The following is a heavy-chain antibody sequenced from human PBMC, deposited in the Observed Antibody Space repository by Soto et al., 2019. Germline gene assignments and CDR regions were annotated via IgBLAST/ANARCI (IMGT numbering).Heavy chain of an antibody. Sequence: QVQLVQSEAEVTRPGASMKISCKTSGYSFLSYFIHWVRQAPGQGLEWMGVINPSGGRTNYAQKFQGRVTLTRDTSTSTVFMELGSLRSEDTALYYCAREYGIYDNSGFYAYWGQGTLVSVSS. CDR3: AREYGIYDNSGFYAY. CDR2: INPSGGRT. CDR1: GYSFLSYF. D-gene: IGHD3-22*01. J-gene: IGHJ4*02. V-gene: IGHV1-46*01.